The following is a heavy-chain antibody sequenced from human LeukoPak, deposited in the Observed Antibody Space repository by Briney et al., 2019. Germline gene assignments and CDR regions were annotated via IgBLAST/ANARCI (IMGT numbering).Heavy chain of an antibody. CDR1: GYTFTGYY. D-gene: IGHD2-15*01. J-gene: IGHJ6*03. CDR2: INPNSGGT. CDR3: AREEGYCSGGSCYSAYYYYYMDV. V-gene: IGHV1-2*02. Sequence: ASVKVSCKASGYTFTGYYMHWVRQAPGQGLEWMGWINPNSGGTNYAQKFQGRVTMTRDTSISTAYMELSRLRSDDTAVYYCAREEGYCSGGSCYSAYYYYYMDVWGKGTTVTVSS.